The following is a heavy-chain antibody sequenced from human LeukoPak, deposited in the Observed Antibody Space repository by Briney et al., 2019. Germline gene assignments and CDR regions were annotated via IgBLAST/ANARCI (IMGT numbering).Heavy chain of an antibody. V-gene: IGHV1-18*01. D-gene: IGHD2-15*01. Sequence: RASVKVSCKASGYTFTSYGISWVRQAPGQGLEWTGWISAYNGNTNYAQKLQGRVTMTTDTSTSTAYMELRSLRSDDTAVYYCARDLGYCSGGSCFFDYWGQGTLVTVSS. CDR2: ISAYNGNT. CDR3: ARDLGYCSGGSCFFDY. CDR1: GYTFTSYG. J-gene: IGHJ4*02.